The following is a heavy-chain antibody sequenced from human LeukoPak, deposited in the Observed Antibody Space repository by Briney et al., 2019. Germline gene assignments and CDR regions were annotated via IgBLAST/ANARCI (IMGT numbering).Heavy chain of an antibody. Sequence: AGGSLRLSCAASGFTFSSYWMSWVRQAPGKGREGGANIKQDGSEKYYVDSVKGRFTISRDNAKNSLYLQMNSLRAEDTALYYCAKGLFGGPLRGNFDYWGQGTLVTVSS. V-gene: IGHV3-7*03. J-gene: IGHJ4*02. CDR1: GFTFSSYW. D-gene: IGHD2-15*01. CDR3: AKGLFGGPLRGNFDY. CDR2: IKQDGSEK.